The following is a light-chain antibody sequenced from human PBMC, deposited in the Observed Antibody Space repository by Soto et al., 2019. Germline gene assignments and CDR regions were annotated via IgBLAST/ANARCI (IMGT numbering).Light chain of an antibody. V-gene: IGLV2-23*01. CDR1: SNTIGGYNV. CDR3: CSYVGATTYV. Sequence: QSVLTQPASVSGSPGQSITISCTGTSNTIGGYNVVSWYQQHPGTAPKVIIYEGIKRPSGVSNRFSGSNSGSTASLTISGLQAEDEADYYCCSYVGATTYVFGTGTRSPS. J-gene: IGLJ1*01. CDR2: EGI.